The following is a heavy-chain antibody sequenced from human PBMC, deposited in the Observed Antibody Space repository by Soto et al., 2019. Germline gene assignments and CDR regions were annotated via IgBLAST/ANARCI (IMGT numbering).Heavy chain of an antibody. V-gene: IGHV3-9*01. D-gene: IGHD6-6*01. CDR2: ISWNSGSI. CDR3: AKDIRQLGFFDAFDI. J-gene: IGHJ3*02. Sequence: EVQLVESGGGLVQPGRSLRLSCAASGFTFDDYAMHWVRQAPGKGLEWVSGISWNSGSIGYADSVKGRFTISRDNAKNSLYLQMNSLRAEDTALYYCAKDIRQLGFFDAFDIWGQGTMVTVSS. CDR1: GFTFDDYA.